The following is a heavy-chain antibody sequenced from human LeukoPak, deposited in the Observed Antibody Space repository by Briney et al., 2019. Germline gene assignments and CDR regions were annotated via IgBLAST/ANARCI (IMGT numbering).Heavy chain of an antibody. CDR1: GFTFSSYT. Sequence: GGSLRLSCAASGFTFSSYTMTWFRQAPGKGLDWVAAITDTGGTYYADSVKGRFTILRDNSKNTLYLRLNSLRVEDTALYYCAKDRTYGDPIDYWGQGTLVTVSS. J-gene: IGHJ4*02. CDR3: AKDRTYGDPIDY. D-gene: IGHD4-17*01. CDR2: ITDTGGT. V-gene: IGHV3-23*01.